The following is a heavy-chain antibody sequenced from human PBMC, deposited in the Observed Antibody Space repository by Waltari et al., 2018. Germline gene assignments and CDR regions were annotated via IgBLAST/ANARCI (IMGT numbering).Heavy chain of an antibody. J-gene: IGHJ6*02. V-gene: IGHV1-69*05. Sequence: QVQLVQSGAEVKKPGSSVKVSCKASGGTFSSYAISWVRQAPGQGLEWMGGIIPIFGTANYEQKFQGRVTITTDESTSTAYMELSSLRSEDTAVYYCARDRLSSLTVTTIHYYYYGMDVWGQGTTVTVSS. D-gene: IGHD4-17*01. CDR1: GGTFSSYA. CDR2: IIPIFGTA. CDR3: ARDRLSSLTVTTIHYYYYGMDV.